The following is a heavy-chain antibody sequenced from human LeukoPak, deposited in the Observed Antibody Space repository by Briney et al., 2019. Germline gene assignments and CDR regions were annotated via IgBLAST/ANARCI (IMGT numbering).Heavy chain of an antibody. D-gene: IGHD4-11*01. CDR1: DGSISSGYYY. CDR2: IYYSGTT. CDR3: ASLRERSYYARGFDY. J-gene: IGHJ4*02. Sequence: SETLSPTCSVSDGSISSGYYYWAWIRQPPGKGPEWIGSIYYSGTTYPNSSLKSRVTISVDTSKNQFSLKLSSVTAADTAVYYCASLRERSYYARGFDYWGQGTLVTVSS. V-gene: IGHV4-39*01.